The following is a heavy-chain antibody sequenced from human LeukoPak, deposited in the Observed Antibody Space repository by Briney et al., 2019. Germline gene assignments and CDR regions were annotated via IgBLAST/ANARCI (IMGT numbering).Heavy chain of an antibody. CDR3: ARDTVSLGAPGENGDFFDC. D-gene: IGHD3-16*01. CDR2: IGVNT. V-gene: IGHV3-23*01. Sequence: PGGSLRLSCAAAGFTFSNYAMSWVRQAPGKGLGWVSAIGVNTYYTDSVKGRFTISRDNAKNTLYLQMYRLSAEDTAPYCCARDTVSLGAPGENGDFFDCWGQGTLVTVSS. CDR1: GFTFSNYA. J-gene: IGHJ4*02.